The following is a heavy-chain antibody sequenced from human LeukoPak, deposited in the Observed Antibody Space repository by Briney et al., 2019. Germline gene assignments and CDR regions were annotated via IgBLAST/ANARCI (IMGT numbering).Heavy chain of an antibody. J-gene: IGHJ6*04. CDR1: GFTVSSNY. D-gene: IGHD3-9*01. Sequence: GGSLRLSCAASGFTVSSNYTSWVRQAPGKGLEWVSVSYSGSSTYYADSVKGRFTISRDNSKNTLYLQMNSLRAEDTAVYYCARDATATDYDILTGHQYYYYYGMDVWGKGTTVTVSS. CDR2: SYSGSST. V-gene: IGHV3-53*01. CDR3: ARDATATDYDILTGHQYYYYYGMDV.